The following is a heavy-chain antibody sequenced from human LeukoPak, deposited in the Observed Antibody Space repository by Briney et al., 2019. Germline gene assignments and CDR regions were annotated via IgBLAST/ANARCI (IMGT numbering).Heavy chain of an antibody. V-gene: IGHV3-7*01. CDR1: GFTFNNYW. CDR3: ARDVNPRLVNYYDGSGYYFDGFDI. J-gene: IGHJ3*02. D-gene: IGHD3-22*01. CDR2: IKGDGSQK. Sequence: GGSLRLSCAASGFTFNNYWMTWVRQAPGKGLEWVANIKGDGSQKHYVDSVEGRFTISRDNAENSLYLQMNSLRAEDTAVYYCARDVNPRLVNYYDGSGYYFDGFDIWGQGTLVTVSS.